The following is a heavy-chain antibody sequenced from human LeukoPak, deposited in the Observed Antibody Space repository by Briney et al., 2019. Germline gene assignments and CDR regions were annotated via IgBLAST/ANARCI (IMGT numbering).Heavy chain of an antibody. CDR3: TRGHWGLQS. Sequence: SETLSLTCAVSGASVTDYYWSWIRQSPGKGLEWISYIHHSGNSDYNPSLRSRVTTSLDTSKNQFSLNLISVTAADTAVYYCTRGHWGLQSWSQGTLVTVSS. J-gene: IGHJ5*02. CDR2: IHHSGNS. CDR1: GASVTDYY. V-gene: IGHV4-59*02. D-gene: IGHD7-27*01.